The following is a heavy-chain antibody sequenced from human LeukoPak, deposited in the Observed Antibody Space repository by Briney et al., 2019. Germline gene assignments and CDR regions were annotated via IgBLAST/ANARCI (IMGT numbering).Heavy chain of an antibody. CDR2: ISWNSGRI. J-gene: IGHJ6*02. CDR1: GFTFDDYA. D-gene: IGHD3-10*01. CDR3: AKDRYYYGSGSYPPNYYYYGMDV. Sequence: SGGSLRLSCAASGFTFDDYAMHWVRQAPGKGLEWVSGISWNSGRIGYADSVKCRFTISRDNAKNSLYLQMNSLRAEDTALYYCAKDRYYYGSGSYPPNYYYYGMDVWGQGTTVTVSS. V-gene: IGHV3-9*01.